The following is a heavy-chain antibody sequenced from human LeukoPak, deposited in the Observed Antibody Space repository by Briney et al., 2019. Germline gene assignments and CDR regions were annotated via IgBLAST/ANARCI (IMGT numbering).Heavy chain of an antibody. V-gene: IGHV3-30*02. CDR2: IRYDGSNK. D-gene: IGHD2-15*01. Sequence: GGSLRLSCAASGFTFRDYGMHWVRQAPGKGLEWVAFIRYDGSNKYYADSVKGRFTISRDNPKNTFYLEMNSLRVEDTAIYYCAKEIGYCSGGSCYSKEYFLHWGQGTLVIVSS. J-gene: IGHJ1*01. CDR1: GFTFRDYG. CDR3: AKEIGYCSGGSCYSKEYFLH.